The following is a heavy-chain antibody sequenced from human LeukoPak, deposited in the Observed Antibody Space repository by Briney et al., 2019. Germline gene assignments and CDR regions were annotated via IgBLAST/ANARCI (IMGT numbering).Heavy chain of an antibody. J-gene: IGHJ4*02. D-gene: IGHD3-10*01. Sequence: SETLSLTCTVSGGSISSSSYYWGWIRQPPGKGLEWFGGIYYSGSTYYNPSLKSRVTISVDTSKNQFSLKLSSVTAADTAVYYCARGKHNYYGSGSYGPYYFDYWGQGTLVTVSS. CDR3: ARGKHNYYGSGSYGPYYFDY. CDR1: GGSISSSSYY. V-gene: IGHV4-39*07. CDR2: IYYSGST.